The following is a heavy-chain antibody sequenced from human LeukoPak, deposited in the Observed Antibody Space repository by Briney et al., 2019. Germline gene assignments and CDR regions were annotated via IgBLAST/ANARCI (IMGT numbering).Heavy chain of an antibody. CDR3: AKAISVCSGGSCYSGTDY. D-gene: IGHD2-15*01. CDR2: IRYDGSNK. CDR1: GFTFSSYG. V-gene: IGHV3-30*02. Sequence: GGSLRLSCAASGFTFSSYGMHWVRQAPGKGLEWVAFIRYDGSNKYYADSVQGRFTISRDISNNTLYLQMNSLRAEDTAVYYCAKAISVCSGGSCYSGTDYWGQGTLVTVSS. J-gene: IGHJ4*02.